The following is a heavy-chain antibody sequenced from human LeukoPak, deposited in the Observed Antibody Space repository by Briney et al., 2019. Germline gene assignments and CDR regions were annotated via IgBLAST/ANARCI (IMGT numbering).Heavy chain of an antibody. V-gene: IGHV4-39*01. J-gene: IGHJ4*02. CDR3: AGLGYCSGGSCLYFDY. Sequence: SETLSLTCTVSGGSISSSSYYWGWIRQPPGTGLEWIGSIYYSGSTYYNPSLKSRVTISVDTSKNQFSLKLSSVTAADTAVYYCAGLGYCSGGSCLYFDYWGQGTLVTVSS. CDR1: GGSISSSSYY. D-gene: IGHD2-15*01. CDR2: IYYSGST.